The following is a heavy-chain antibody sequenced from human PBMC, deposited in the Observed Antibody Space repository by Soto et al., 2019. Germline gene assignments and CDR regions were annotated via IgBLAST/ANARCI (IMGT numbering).Heavy chain of an antibody. Sequence: QVQLVESGGGVVQPGRSLRLSCAASGFTFSSYGMHCVRQAPGHGLEWVAVISYDGRNKYYADSVKGRFTISRDNSKNTMYLQMNSVIAVDTAVYYCAKEIVVVVAATGGFDSWGQGTLVTVSS. J-gene: IGHJ4*02. CDR2: ISYDGRNK. D-gene: IGHD2-15*01. CDR1: GFTFSSYG. CDR3: AKEIVVVVAATGGFDS. V-gene: IGHV3-30*18.